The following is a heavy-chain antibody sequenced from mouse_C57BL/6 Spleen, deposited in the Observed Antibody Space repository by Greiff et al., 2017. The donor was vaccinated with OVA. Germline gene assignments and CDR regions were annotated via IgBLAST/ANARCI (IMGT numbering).Heavy chain of an antibody. Sequence: EVKVEESGPGLVKPSQSLSLTCSVTGYSITSGYYWNWIRQFPGNKLEWMGYISYDGSNNYNPSLKNRISITRDTSKNQFFLKLNSVTTEDTATYYCARAPFYYGSRGWYFDVWGTGTTVTVSS. CDR1: GYSITSGYY. V-gene: IGHV3-6*01. CDR3: ARAPFYYGSRGWYFDV. J-gene: IGHJ1*03. CDR2: ISYDGSN. D-gene: IGHD1-1*01.